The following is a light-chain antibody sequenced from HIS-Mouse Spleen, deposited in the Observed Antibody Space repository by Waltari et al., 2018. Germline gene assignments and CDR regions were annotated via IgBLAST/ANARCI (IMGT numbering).Light chain of an antibody. CDR2: EDN. V-gene: IGLV6-57*04. CDR1: SGSIASNY. CDR3: QSYDSSNLV. J-gene: IGLJ3*02. Sequence: NFMLTQPHSVSESPGKTVTISCTRSSGSIASNYVQWYQQRPGSAPTTVSYEDNQSPSGVPDRFSGSIDSSSNSASLTISGLKTEDEADYYCQSYDSSNLVFGGGTKLTVL.